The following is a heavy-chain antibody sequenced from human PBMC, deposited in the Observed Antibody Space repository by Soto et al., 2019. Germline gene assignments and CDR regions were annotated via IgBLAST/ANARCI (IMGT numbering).Heavy chain of an antibody. V-gene: IGHV1-2*02. Sequence: QIQLVQSGAEVKKPGASVKVSCRASGYTFTGYYLNWVRQAPGQGLEWMGWVNPISGDTNYAQKFQDRVIMTRDRSITTVHMELSRLRSDDTAVYYCAREEGFRITMDRGRWFDPWGQGTLVTVSS. J-gene: IGHJ5*02. CDR1: GYTFTGYY. CDR3: AREEGFRITMDRGRWFDP. CDR2: VNPISGDT. D-gene: IGHD3-10*01.